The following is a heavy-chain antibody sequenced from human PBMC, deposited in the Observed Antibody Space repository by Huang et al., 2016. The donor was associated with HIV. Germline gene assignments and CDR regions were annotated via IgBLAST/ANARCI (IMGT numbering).Heavy chain of an antibody. J-gene: IGHJ5*02. CDR3: ARDATKNPRGWFDP. D-gene: IGHD3-10*01. V-gene: IGHV4-34*02. CDR1: GGSLSGYY. Sequence: QVHLQQWGAGLLKSAETLSLTCAVYGGSLSGYYWSWLRQTPGKGLEWIGEINHLGSPNENPALKSRVSISMDGSKKQFSLKLRSISDADTAVYFCARDATKNPRGWFDPWGQGTLVTVSS. CDR2: INHLGSP.